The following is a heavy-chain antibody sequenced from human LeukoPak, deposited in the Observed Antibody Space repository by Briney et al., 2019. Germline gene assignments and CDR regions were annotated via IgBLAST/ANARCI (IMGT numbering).Heavy chain of an antibody. D-gene: IGHD3-10*01. CDR3: ARGSITMPAAPFDY. V-gene: IGHV4-34*01. J-gene: IGHJ4*02. CDR1: GGSFSGYY. Sequence: SETLSLTCAVYGGSFSGYYWTWIRQSPGEGLEWIGEINHRGSTNYNPPLKSRVTMSLDTFKTEFSLRLTAVTAADTAVYYCARGSITMPAAPFDYWGQGTLVTVSS. CDR2: INHRGST.